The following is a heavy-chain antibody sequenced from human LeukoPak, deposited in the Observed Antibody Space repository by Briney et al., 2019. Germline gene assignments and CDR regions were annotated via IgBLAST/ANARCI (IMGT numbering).Heavy chain of an antibody. V-gene: IGHV3-48*04. Sequence: GGSLRLSCAASGFTFYTYSMNWVRQAPGKGLEWVAYITSSSSAVYYADSVKGRFTISRDNAKNSVDLQMNSLRVDDTAVYYCARVYPQSAMDVWGQGTTVTVSS. CDR1: GFTFYTYS. J-gene: IGHJ6*02. D-gene: IGHD6-13*01. CDR3: ARVYPQSAMDV. CDR2: ITSSSSAV.